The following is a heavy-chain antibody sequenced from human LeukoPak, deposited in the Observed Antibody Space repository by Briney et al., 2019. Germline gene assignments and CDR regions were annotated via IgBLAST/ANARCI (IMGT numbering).Heavy chain of an antibody. D-gene: IGHD2-2*01. CDR2: IYYSGST. V-gene: IGHV4-59*01. CDR3: ARARGYCSSTSCSLDFGY. CDR1: GGSINPYY. J-gene: IGHJ4*02. Sequence: SETLSLTCTVSGGSINPYYWSWIRQPPGKGLEWIGYIYYSGSTNYNPSLKSRVTISVDTSKNQFSLRLSSVTAADTAVYYCARARGYCSSTSCSLDFGYWGQGTLVTVSS.